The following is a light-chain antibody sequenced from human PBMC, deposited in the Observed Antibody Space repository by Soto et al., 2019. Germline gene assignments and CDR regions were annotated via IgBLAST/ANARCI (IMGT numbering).Light chain of an antibody. CDR3: QQLNSYPIT. J-gene: IGKJ5*01. CDR1: QDLRSY. Sequence: DIQLTQSPSFLSASVGDRVTITCRASQDLRSYLAWYQRKPGKAPKLLIYDVSTLQSGVPSRFSGSGSGTYFTLTISSLQPEDFATYYCQQLNSYPITFGQGTRLEI. CDR2: DVS. V-gene: IGKV1-9*01.